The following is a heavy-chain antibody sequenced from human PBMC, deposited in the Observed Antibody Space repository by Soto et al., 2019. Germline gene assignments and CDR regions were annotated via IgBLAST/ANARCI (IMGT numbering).Heavy chain of an antibody. CDR1: GGSLSSYY. CDR2: IYYSGST. V-gene: IGHV4-30-4*01. D-gene: IGHD3-3*01. CDR3: ARDKRITIFGVVIEGDPTDYYGMDV. J-gene: IGHJ6*02. Sequence: TSETLSLTCTVSGGSLSSYYWSWIRQPPGKGLEWIGYIYYSGSTYYNPSLKSRVTISVDTSKNQFSQKLSSVTAADTAVYYCARDKRITIFGVVIEGDPTDYYGMDVWGQGTTVTVSS.